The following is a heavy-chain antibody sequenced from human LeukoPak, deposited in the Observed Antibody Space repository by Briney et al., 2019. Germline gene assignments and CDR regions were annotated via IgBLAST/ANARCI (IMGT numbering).Heavy chain of an antibody. CDR2: IYYSGST. J-gene: IGHJ5*02. V-gene: IGHV4-39*02. CDR3: AREVDTA. Sequence: SETLSLTCTVSGGSISSSSYYWGWIRQPPGKGLEWIGSIYYSGSTYYNPSLKSRVTISVDTSKNQFSLKLSSVTAADTAVYYCAREVDTAWGQGTLVTVSS. CDR1: GGSISSSSYY. D-gene: IGHD2-2*02.